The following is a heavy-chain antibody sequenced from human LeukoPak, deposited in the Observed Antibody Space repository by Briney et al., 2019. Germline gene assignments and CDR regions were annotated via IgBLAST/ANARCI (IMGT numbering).Heavy chain of an antibody. V-gene: IGHV3-7*01. J-gene: IGHJ4*02. CDR1: GFTFSSYW. CDR3: ARDGSSRREPTGHY. Sequence: GGSLRLSCAAPGFTFSSYWMSWVRQAPGKGLEWVANIKQDGSEKYYVDSVKGRFTISRDNAKNSLYLQMNSLRAEDTAVYYCARDGSSRREPTGHYWGQGILVTVSS. CDR2: IKQDGSEK. D-gene: IGHD1-14*01.